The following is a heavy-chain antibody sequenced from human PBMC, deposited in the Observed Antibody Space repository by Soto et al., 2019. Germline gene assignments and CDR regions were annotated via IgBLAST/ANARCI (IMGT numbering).Heavy chain of an antibody. V-gene: IGHV1-2*02. J-gene: IGHJ3*02. CDR2: INPNSGGT. CDR1: GYTFTGYY. CDR3: ARDMVTLVAFDI. Sequence: QVQLVQSGAEVKKPGASVKVSCKASGYTFTGYYMHWVRQAPGPGLEWMGWINPNSGGTNYAQRFQGRVTMTRDTSSSTAYMELSRLRSDDTAVDYCARDMVTLVAFDIWGQGTMVTVSS. D-gene: IGHD5-18*01.